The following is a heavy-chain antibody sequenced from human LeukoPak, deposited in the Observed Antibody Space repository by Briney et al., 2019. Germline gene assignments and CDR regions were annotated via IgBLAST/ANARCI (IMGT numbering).Heavy chain of an antibody. CDR1: GSTFSSYG. V-gene: IGHV3-30*02. CDR2: IWYDGSNK. Sequence: PGESLRLSCAASGSTFSSYGMHWVRQAPGKGLEWVAFIWYDGSNKYYADSVKGRFTISRDNSKNTLYLQMNSLRAEDTAVYYCAKDRSYYYDSSGYCDYWGQGTLVTVSS. J-gene: IGHJ4*02. D-gene: IGHD3-22*01. CDR3: AKDRSYYYDSSGYCDY.